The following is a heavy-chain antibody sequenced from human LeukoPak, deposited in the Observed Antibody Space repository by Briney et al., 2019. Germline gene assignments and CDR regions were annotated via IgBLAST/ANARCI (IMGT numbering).Heavy chain of an antibody. J-gene: IGHJ4*02. V-gene: IGHV3-23*01. Sequence: PGGSLRLSCAASGFAFSSYAMGWVRQAPGKGLEWVSSKSGSTSSTYYADSVKGRFTISRDNSKTTLYLQMNSLRAEDTAVYYCARNVDLDYWGQGTLVTVSS. D-gene: IGHD1-1*01. CDR1: GFAFSSYA. CDR2: KSGSTSST. CDR3: ARNVDLDY.